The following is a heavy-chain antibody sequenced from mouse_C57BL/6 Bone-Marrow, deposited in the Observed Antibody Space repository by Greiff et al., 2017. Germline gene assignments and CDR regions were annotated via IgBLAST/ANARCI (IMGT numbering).Heavy chain of an antibody. CDR2: IHPSDSDT. CDR3: AIERIYYYGSSLAWFAD. J-gene: IGHJ3*01. Sequence: VQLQQPGAELVKPGASVKVSCKASGYTFTSYWMHWVKQRPGQGLEWIGRIHPSDSDTNYNQKFKGKATLTVDKSSSTAYMQLSSLTSEDSAVYYCAIERIYYYGSSLAWFADWGQGTLVTVSA. D-gene: IGHD1-1*01. V-gene: IGHV1-74*01. CDR1: GYTFTSYW.